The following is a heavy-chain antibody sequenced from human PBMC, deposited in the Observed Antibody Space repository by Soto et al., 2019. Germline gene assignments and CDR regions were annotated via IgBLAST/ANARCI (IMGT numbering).Heavy chain of an antibody. D-gene: IGHD2-15*01. Sequence: SETLSLTCTVSGGSIISGSYFWGWIRQPPGKGLEWIGNIYYSGSTYYNPSLKSRVTISVDTSKNQFSLKLSSVTAADTAVYYCARHGDSTVVTDFDFWGQGTLVTVSS. J-gene: IGHJ4*02. CDR3: ARHGDSTVVTDFDF. CDR1: GGSIISGSYF. CDR2: IYYSGST. V-gene: IGHV4-39*01.